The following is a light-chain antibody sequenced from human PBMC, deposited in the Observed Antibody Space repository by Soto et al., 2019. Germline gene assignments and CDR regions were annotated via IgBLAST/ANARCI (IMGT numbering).Light chain of an antibody. CDR1: QGISRW. CDR3: QQANSFPLT. Sequence: DIQMTQLPSSMSASVGDRVTITCRASQGISRWLAWYHQKPGKAPNLLIYSASTLYSGVPSRFSGSGSGTDFTLTISSLRPEDFGTYYRQQANSFPLTFGPGTKVDIK. J-gene: IGKJ3*01. V-gene: IGKV1-12*01. CDR2: SAS.